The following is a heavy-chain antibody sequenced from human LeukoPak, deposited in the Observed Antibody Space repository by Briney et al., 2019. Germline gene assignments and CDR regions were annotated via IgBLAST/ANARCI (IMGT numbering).Heavy chain of an antibody. J-gene: IGHJ4*02. Sequence: SQTLSLTCAISGDSVSSNSAAGNWIRQSPSRGLEWLGRTYYRSKWFDDYALSVKNRITINPDTSKNQSSLHLNSVTPEETAVYYCAREAAGMTKWGQGTLVTVSS. CDR2: TYYRSKWFD. V-gene: IGHV6-1*01. CDR1: GDSVSSNSAA. D-gene: IGHD6-13*01. CDR3: AREAAGMTK.